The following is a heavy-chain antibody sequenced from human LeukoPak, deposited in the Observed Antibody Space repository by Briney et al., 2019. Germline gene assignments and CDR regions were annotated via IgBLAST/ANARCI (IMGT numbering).Heavy chain of an antibody. CDR1: GFTFSSYG. Sequence: PGRSLRLSCAASGFTFSSYGMHWVRQAPGKGLEWVAVISYDGSNKYYADSVKGRFTISRDNSKNTLYLQMNSLRAEDTAVYYCAKNHDSSSYTFDYWGQGTLVTVSS. V-gene: IGHV3-30*18. CDR3: AKNHDSSSYTFDY. J-gene: IGHJ4*02. D-gene: IGHD3-22*01. CDR2: ISYDGSNK.